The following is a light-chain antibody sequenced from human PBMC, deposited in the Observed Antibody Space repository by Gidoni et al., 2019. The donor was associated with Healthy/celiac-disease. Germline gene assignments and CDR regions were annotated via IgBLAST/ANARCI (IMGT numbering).Light chain of an antibody. J-gene: IGKJ2*01. CDR2: AAS. Sequence: IQITDSPSSLSAFVGDRDTIPSLPSQSSSSYLNWYQQKPGNAPKLLIYAASSLQSGVPTRFSGSGSGTDFTLTISSLQPEDFATYYCQQSYSTPYTFGQGTKLEIK. V-gene: IGKV1-39*01. CDR3: QQSYSTPYT. CDR1: QSSSSY.